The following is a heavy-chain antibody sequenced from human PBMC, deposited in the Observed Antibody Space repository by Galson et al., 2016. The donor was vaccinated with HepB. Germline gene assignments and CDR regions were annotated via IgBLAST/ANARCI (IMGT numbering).Heavy chain of an antibody. CDR1: GFTFSSYA. V-gene: IGHV3-30-3*01. CDR3: ARGLQPWVVGDIDY. D-gene: IGHD6-19*01. J-gene: IGHJ4*02. CDR2: ITYDGSNK. Sequence: SLRLSCAASGFTFSSYAMHWVRQAPGEGLEWVAVITYDGSNKFYADSVKGRFTISRDNSKNTMYLQMNSLRAEDTALYYCARGLQPWVVGDIDYWGKGSLVTVSS.